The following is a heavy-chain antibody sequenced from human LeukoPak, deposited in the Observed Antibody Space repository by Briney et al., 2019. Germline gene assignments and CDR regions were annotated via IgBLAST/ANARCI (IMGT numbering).Heavy chain of an antibody. CDR3: ARLGYCSGGSCYPVTPFDY. CDR2: IYYSGST. J-gene: IGHJ4*02. D-gene: IGHD2-15*01. Sequence: SETLSLTCTVSGGSISSYYWSWIRQPPGKGLEWIGYIYYSGSTNYNPSLKSRVTISVDTSKNQFTLKLSSVTAADTAVYYCARLGYCSGGSCYPVTPFDYWGQGTLVTVSS. V-gene: IGHV4-59*08. CDR1: GGSISSYY.